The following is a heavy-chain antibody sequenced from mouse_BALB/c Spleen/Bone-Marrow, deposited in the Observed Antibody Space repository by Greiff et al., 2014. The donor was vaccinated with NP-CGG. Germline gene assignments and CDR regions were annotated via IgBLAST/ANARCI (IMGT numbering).Heavy chain of an antibody. V-gene: IGHV5-17*02. D-gene: IGHD4-1*01. Sequence: EVHLVESGGGLVQPGGSRKLSCAASGFTFSSFGMHWVRQAPERGLEWVAYISSGSSTIYYADTVKGRFTISRDNSKNTVFLQMNRLRSEDAAVYYCARGGNWEDFDYWGQGTTLTVSA. CDR2: ISSGSSTI. CDR1: GFTFSSFG. J-gene: IGHJ2*01. CDR3: ARGGNWEDFDY.